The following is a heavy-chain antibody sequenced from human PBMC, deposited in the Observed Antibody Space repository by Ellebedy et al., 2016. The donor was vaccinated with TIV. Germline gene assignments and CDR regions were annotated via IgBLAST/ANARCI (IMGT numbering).Heavy chain of an antibody. CDR3: ARVSSGWYFGGYDY. CDR2: IDWDEDT. D-gene: IGHD6-19*01. V-gene: IGHV2-70*11. CDR1: GFSLSTTGMC. Sequence: SGPTLVKPTQTLRLTCTFSGFSLSTTGMCVSWIRQPPGKALEWLGRIDWDEDTYYSTSLKRRLTISKDTYENQVVLTMTNMDPVDTATYYCARVSSGWYFGGYDYWGQGILVTVSS. J-gene: IGHJ4*02.